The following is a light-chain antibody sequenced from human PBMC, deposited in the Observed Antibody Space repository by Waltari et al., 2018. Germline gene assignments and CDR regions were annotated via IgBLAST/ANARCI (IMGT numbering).Light chain of an antibody. CDR3: QQYYSTPNT. CDR1: QSILYSSNNNNY. Sequence: DIVMTQSPDSLAVSLGERATIHCKSSQSILYSSNNNNYLAWYQQKPGQPPKLLIYWASTRESGVPDRFTGSGSGTDFALTISSLQAEDVAVYYCQQYYSTPNTFGQGTKLEIK. V-gene: IGKV4-1*01. CDR2: WAS. J-gene: IGKJ2*01.